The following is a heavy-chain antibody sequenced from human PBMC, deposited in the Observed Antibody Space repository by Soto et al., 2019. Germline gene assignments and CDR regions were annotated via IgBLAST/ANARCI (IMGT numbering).Heavy chain of an antibody. CDR3: ARVTALWFGQYYFDY. CDR1: GYTFTGYY. V-gene: IGHV1-2*02. J-gene: IGHJ4*02. D-gene: IGHD3-10*01. CDR2: INPNSGGT. Sequence: ASVKVSCKASGYTFTGYYMHWVRQAPGQGLEWMGWINPNSGGTNYAQKFQGRVTMTRDTSISTAYMELSRLRSDDTAVYYCARVTALWFGQYYFDYWGQGTLVTVSS.